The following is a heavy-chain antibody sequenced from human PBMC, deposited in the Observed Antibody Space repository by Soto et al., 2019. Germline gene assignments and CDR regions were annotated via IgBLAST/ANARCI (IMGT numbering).Heavy chain of an antibody. CDR2: IYYSGST. J-gene: IGHJ5*02. D-gene: IGHD2-15*01. CDR1: GGSVTNNNY. CDR3: ARDRYCSGGSCYEMVFDP. Sequence: PSETLSLTCAVSGGSVTNNNYWGWVRQPPGKGLEWIGYIYYSGSTNYNPSLKSRVTISVDTSKNQFSLKLGSVTAADTAVYYCARDRYCSGGSCYEMVFDPWGQGTLVTVSS. V-gene: IGHV4-61*01.